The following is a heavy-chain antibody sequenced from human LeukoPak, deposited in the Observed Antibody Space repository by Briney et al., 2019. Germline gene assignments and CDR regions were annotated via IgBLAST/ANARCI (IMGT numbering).Heavy chain of an antibody. V-gene: IGHV3-7*03. CDR1: GFTFSSYW. Sequence: TGGSLRLSCAASGFTFSSYWMNWARQAPGKGLEWVASINHNGNVNYYVDSVKGRFTISRDNAKNSLYLQMNSLRAEDTAVYYCARGDLRFLEWLMVSLPYYFDYWGQGTLVTLSS. J-gene: IGHJ4*02. CDR2: INHNGNVN. CDR3: ARGDLRFLEWLMVSLPYYFDY. D-gene: IGHD3-3*01.